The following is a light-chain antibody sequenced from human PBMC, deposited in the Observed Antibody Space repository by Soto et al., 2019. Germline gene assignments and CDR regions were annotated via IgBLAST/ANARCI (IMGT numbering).Light chain of an antibody. CDR2: AAY. CDR3: QQYGGGPWT. Sequence: EGVLTQSPGPLSFSPGERDTSSCMASQSVPNNYLAWYLQKPGQAPKVLIYAAYNRATGIPDRFSGSGSGTDFTLTIRRLEPEDFAVFYCQQYGGGPWTFGQGTKVDIK. CDR1: QSVPNNY. J-gene: IGKJ1*01. V-gene: IGKV3-20*01.